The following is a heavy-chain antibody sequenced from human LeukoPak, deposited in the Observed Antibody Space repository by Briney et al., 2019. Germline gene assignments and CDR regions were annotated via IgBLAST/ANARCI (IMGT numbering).Heavy chain of an antibody. D-gene: IGHD3-10*01. V-gene: IGHV3-30*18. J-gene: IGHJ6*03. CDR2: ILYDGSNK. Sequence: GGSLRLSCAASGSTFSSYGMHWVRQAPGKGLEWVAVILYDGSNKYYADSVKGRFTISRDNSKNTLYLQMNSLKGDDTAVYYCAKDSAFYYIDVWGKGTTVIISS. CDR1: GSTFSSYG. CDR3: AKDSAFYYIDV.